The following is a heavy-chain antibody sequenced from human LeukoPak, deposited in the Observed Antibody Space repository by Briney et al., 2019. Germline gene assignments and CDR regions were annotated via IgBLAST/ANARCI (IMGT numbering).Heavy chain of an antibody. Sequence: SETLSLTCTVSGGSISSYYWSWIRQPAGKGLEWIGRIYTSGSTNYNPSLKSRVTMSVDTSKYQLSLKLSSVTAADTAVYYCARDDPYNWNYEYYYYYYMDVWGKGTTVTVSS. CDR3: ARDDPYNWNYEYYYYYYMDV. J-gene: IGHJ6*03. D-gene: IGHD1-7*01. CDR1: GGSISSYY. V-gene: IGHV4-4*07. CDR2: IYTSGST.